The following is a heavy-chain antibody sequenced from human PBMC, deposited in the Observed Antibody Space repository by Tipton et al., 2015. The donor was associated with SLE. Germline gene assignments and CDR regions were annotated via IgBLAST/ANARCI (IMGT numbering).Heavy chain of an antibody. J-gene: IGHJ5*02. D-gene: IGHD1-26*01. Sequence: TLSLTCSVSGDSISSYYWSWIRQPAGKGLEWIGRIYTSGSTNYNPSLKSRVTMSVDTSKNQFSLTLSSVTAADTAVYYCAREGLEWELLGWFDPWGQGTLVTVSS. CDR1: GDSISSYY. CDR2: IYTSGST. CDR3: AREGLEWELLGWFDP. V-gene: IGHV4-4*07.